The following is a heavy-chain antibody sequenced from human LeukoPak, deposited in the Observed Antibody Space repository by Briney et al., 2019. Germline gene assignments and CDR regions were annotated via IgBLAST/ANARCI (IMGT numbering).Heavy chain of an antibody. CDR2: IYHSGST. V-gene: IGHV4-38-2*02. J-gene: IGHJ4*02. CDR3: ARDYYDSSGYSRLFDY. D-gene: IGHD3-22*01. CDR1: GYSISSGYY. Sequence: SSETLSLTCTVSGYSISSGYYWGWIRQPPGKGLEWIGSIYHSGSTCYNPSLKSRVTISVDTSKNQFSLKLSSVTAADTAVYYCARDYYDSSGYSRLFDYWGQGTLVTVSS.